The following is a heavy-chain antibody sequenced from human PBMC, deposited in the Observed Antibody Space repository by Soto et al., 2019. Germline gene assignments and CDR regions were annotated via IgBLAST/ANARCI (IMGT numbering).Heavy chain of an antibody. CDR1: GCSISSYY. V-gene: IGHV4-59*01. Sequence: PSETLSLTCTFSGCSISSYYWSLIRQPPGKGLEWIGYIYYSGSTNYNPSLKSRVTISVDTSKNQFSLKLSSVTAADTAVYYCARGTGIAAAGKYNWFDPWGQETLVTVSS. CDR2: IYYSGST. J-gene: IGHJ5*02. D-gene: IGHD6-13*01. CDR3: ARGTGIAAAGKYNWFDP.